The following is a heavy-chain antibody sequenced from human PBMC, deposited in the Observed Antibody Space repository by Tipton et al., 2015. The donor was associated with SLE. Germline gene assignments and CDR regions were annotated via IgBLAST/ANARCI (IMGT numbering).Heavy chain of an antibody. CDR1: GDTFSNYG. CDR2: ITPNSGGT. CDR3: ARDLAYCSSTTCYRNFDY. V-gene: IGHV1-2*02. D-gene: IGHD2-2*02. J-gene: IGHJ4*02. Sequence: QVQLVQSGADVKKPGSSLKVSCKSSGDTFSNYGISWVRQAPGQGLEWMGWITPNSGGTNDAQKFQGRVTMTRDTSISTAYMELSSLTSDDTAVYYCARDLAYCSSTTCYRNFDYWGQGTLVTVSS.